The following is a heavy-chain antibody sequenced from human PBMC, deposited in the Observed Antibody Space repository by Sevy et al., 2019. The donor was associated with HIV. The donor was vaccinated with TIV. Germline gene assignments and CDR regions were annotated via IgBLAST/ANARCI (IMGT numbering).Heavy chain of an antibody. CDR1: GYSFTSYW. J-gene: IGHJ6*03. V-gene: IGHV5-51*01. Sequence: GESLKISCKGSGYSFTSYWIGWVRQMPGKGLEWMGIIYPGDSDTRYSPSFQGQVTISADKSISTAYLQWSSLKASDTAMYYCARQGCSGGSCYWNYYYMDVWGKGTTVIVSS. CDR2: IYPGDSDT. D-gene: IGHD2-15*01. CDR3: ARQGCSGGSCYWNYYYMDV.